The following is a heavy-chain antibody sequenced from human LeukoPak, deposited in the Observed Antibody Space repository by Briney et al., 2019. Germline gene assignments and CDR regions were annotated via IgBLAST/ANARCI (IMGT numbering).Heavy chain of an antibody. CDR3: ARPRGGYRFDY. CDR1: GGSFSGYY. D-gene: IGHD3-22*01. J-gene: IGHJ4*02. CDR2: INHSGST. Sequence: SETLSLTCAVYGGSFSGYYWSWIRQPPGKGLEWIGEINHSGSTNYNPSLKSRVTISVDTSKNQFSLKLSSVTAADTAVYYCARPRGGYRFDYWGQGTLVTVPS. V-gene: IGHV4-34*01.